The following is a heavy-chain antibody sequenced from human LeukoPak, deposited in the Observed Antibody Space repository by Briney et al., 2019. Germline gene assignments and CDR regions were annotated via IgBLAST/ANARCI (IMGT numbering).Heavy chain of an antibody. J-gene: IGHJ4*02. CDR2: IYSSGST. CDR3: ARLNYYDSSGHFDY. Sequence: SETLSLTCTVSGGSISSSSYYWGWIRQPPGEGLEWIGSIYSSGSTYYNPSLKSRVTISVDTSKNQFSLKLSSVTAADTAVYYCARLNYYDSSGHFDYWGQGTLVTVSS. V-gene: IGHV4-39*01. D-gene: IGHD3-22*01. CDR1: GGSISSSSYY.